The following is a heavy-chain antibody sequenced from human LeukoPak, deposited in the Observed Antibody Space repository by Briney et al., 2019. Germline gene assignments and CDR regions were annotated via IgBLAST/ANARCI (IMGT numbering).Heavy chain of an antibody. V-gene: IGHV3-64*01. J-gene: IGHJ3*02. CDR3: ARASRPYSGYDRGAFDI. CDR1: GFTFSSYA. D-gene: IGHD5-12*01. CDR2: ISSNGGST. Sequence: PGGALRLSCAASGFTFSSYAMHWVRQAPGKGLEYVSAISSNGGSTYYANSVKGRFTISRDNSKNTLYLQMGSLRAEDMAVYYCARASRPYSGYDRGAFDIWGQGTTVTVSS.